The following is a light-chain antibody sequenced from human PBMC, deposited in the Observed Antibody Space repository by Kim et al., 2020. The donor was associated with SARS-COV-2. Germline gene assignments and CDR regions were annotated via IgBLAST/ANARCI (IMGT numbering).Light chain of an antibody. CDR1: QSLTTKY. J-gene: IGKJ5*01. CDR3: QQYDISPIT. V-gene: IGKV3-20*01. Sequence: SPGDRATLSCWANQSLTTKYLAWYQHKPGQAPRLLVYGSSRRATGVPDRFSGSGSGTDFTLIISRLEREDFALYYCQQYDISPITFGQGTRLEIK. CDR2: GSS.